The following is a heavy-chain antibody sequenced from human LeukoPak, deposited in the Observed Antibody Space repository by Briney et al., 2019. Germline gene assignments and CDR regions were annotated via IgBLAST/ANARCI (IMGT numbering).Heavy chain of an antibody. CDR2: INHSGST. Sequence: SETLSLTCAVYGGSFSGYYWSWIRQPPGKGLDWIGEINHSGSTNYNPSLKSRVTISVDTSKNQFSLKLSSVTAADTAVYYCARRHIVVVTAIRGRFDPWGQGTLVTVPS. V-gene: IGHV4-34*01. J-gene: IGHJ5*02. D-gene: IGHD2-21*02. CDR3: ARRHIVVVTAIRGRFDP. CDR1: GGSFSGYY.